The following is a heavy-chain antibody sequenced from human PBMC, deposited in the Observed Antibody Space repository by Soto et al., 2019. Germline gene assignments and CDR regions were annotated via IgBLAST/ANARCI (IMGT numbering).Heavy chain of an antibody. D-gene: IGHD1-1*01. CDR3: ARVAEEHQTYAYYYYGMDV. CDR2: INSDGSST. CDR1: GFTFSSYW. V-gene: IGHV3-74*01. Sequence: PGGSLRLSCAAAGFTFSSYWMHWVRQAPGKGLVWVSRINSDGSSTSYADSVKGRFTISRDNAKNTLYLQMNSLRAEDTAVYYCARVAEEHQTYAYYYYGMDVWGQGTTVTVSS. J-gene: IGHJ6*02.